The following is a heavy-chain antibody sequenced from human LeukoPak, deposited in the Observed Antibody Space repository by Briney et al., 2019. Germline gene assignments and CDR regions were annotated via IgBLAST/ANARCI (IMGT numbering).Heavy chain of an antibody. J-gene: IGHJ4*02. D-gene: IGHD3-10*01. Sequence: GGSLRLSCAASGFTFSGSAMHWVRQAPGKGLEWVSAIGGRDGSTYYADSVKGRFTISRDNSKNTLYVQMNSLRAEDTAVYYCAKGHYYGSGSLDYGGQGTLVPVSS. CDR2: IGGRDGST. V-gene: IGHV3-23*01. CDR1: GFTFSGSA. CDR3: AKGHYYGSGSLDY.